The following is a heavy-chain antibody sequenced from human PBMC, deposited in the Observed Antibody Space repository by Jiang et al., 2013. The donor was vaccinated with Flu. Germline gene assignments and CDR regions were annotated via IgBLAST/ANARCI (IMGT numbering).Heavy chain of an antibody. CDR1: GYTFTTYS. D-gene: IGHD3-10*01. J-gene: IGHJ4*02. CDR2: INAGNGNT. Sequence: GAEVKKPGASVKVSCKASGYTFTTYSMHWVRQAPGQSLEWMGWINAGNGNTKYSQNFQDRVTITRDTSASTAYMELSSLTSEDTAVYYCARDSLNPYGSRSQHLTYWGQGTLVTVSS. CDR3: ARDSLNPYGSRSQHLTY. V-gene: IGHV1-3*01.